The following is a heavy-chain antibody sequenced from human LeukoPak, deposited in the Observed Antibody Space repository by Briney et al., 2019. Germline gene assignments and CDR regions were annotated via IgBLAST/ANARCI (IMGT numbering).Heavy chain of an antibody. CDR2: ISSSSTI. CDR3: ARVGTRVYGDYKSRGSEYYFDY. D-gene: IGHD4-17*01. CDR1: GFTFSSYS. Sequence: SGGSLRLSCAASGFTFSSYSMNWVRQAPGKGLEWVSYISSSSTIYYADSVKGRFTISRDNAKNSLYLQMNSLRAEDTAVYYCARVGTRVYGDYKSRGSEYYFDYWGQGTLVTVSS. V-gene: IGHV3-48*04. J-gene: IGHJ4*02.